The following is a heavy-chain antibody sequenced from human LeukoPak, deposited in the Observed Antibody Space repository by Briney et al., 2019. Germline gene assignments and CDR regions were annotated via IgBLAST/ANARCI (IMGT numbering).Heavy chain of an antibody. CDR1: GYTFTNYY. J-gene: IGHJ6*03. D-gene: IGHD3-10*01. Sequence: ASVKVSCKAFGYTFTNYYMHWVRQAPGQGLEWMGWINPNSGGTNYAQKFQGRVTMTRDTSISTAYMELSRLRSDDTAVYYCARDAQFLLSYYGSGSTYYYYYMDVWGKGTTVTISS. CDR2: INPNSGGT. V-gene: IGHV1-2*02. CDR3: ARDAQFLLSYYGSGSTYYYYYMDV.